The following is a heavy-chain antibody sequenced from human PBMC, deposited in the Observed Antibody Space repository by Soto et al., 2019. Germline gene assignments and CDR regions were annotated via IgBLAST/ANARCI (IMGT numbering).Heavy chain of an antibody. D-gene: IGHD3-10*01. CDR2: IYYSGST. CDR3: ASLGNYYGSGSYYTELSN. Sequence: TLSLTCTVSGGSISSSSYYWGWIRQPPGKGLEWIGSIYYSGSTYYNPSLKSRVTISVDTSKNQFSLKLSSVTAADTAVYYCASLGNYYGSGSYYTELSNWGQGTLVTVSS. CDR1: GGSISSSSYY. V-gene: IGHV4-39*01. J-gene: IGHJ4*02.